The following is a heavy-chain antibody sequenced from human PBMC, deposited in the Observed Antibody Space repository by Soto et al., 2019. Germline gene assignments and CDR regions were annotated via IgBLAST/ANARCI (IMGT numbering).Heavy chain of an antibody. V-gene: IGHV4-31*03. Sequence: SETLSLTCTVSGGSISSGGYYWSWIRQHPGKGLEWIGYIYYSGSTYYNPSLKSRVTISVDTSKNQFSLKLSSVTAADTAVYYCARDQGGQLLTNWFDPWGQGTLVTVSS. CDR2: IYYSGST. CDR3: ARDQGGQLLTNWFDP. CDR1: GGSISSGGYY. J-gene: IGHJ5*02. D-gene: IGHD2-2*01.